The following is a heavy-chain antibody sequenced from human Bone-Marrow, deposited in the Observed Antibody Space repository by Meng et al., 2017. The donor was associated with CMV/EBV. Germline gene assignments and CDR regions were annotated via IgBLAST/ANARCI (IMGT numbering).Heavy chain of an antibody. CDR2: MNPNSGGT. J-gene: IGHJ4*02. V-gene: IGHV1-2*02. Sequence: ASVKVSCKASGYSFTGYYMHWVRQAPGQGLEWMGWMNPNSGGTKYAQKVQGRVTMTRDTSTSTVYMELSRLRSDYTAQYYCARGQIPRTLYFGSVTYYNFDYWGQGPLVTVSS. CDR3: ARGQIPRTLYFGSVTYYNFDY. CDR1: GYSFTGYY. D-gene: IGHD3-10*01.